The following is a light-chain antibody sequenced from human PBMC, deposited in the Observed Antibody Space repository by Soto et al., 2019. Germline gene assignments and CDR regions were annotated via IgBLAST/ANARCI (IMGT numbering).Light chain of an antibody. V-gene: IGKV1-12*01. Sequence: DIQMTQSPSSVSASVGDRVTITCRASQNIHSLLAWYQQQPGKAPKLLIYAASNLQNGVPSRFSGSGSGTDFTLTISSLQPEDFATYYCEQVNSFPITYGQGTRLEIK. CDR1: QNIHSL. CDR3: EQVNSFPIT. J-gene: IGKJ5*01. CDR2: AAS.